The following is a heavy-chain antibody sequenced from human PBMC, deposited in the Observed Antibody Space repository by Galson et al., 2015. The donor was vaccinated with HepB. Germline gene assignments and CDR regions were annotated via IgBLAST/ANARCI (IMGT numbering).Heavy chain of an antibody. J-gene: IGHJ3*02. D-gene: IGHD2-2*01. V-gene: IGHV3-48*01. CDR1: GFTFSSYY. CDR3: ARTLRHYTRVPPYDAFDI. Sequence: SLRLSCAASGFTFSSYYINWVRQAPGKGLEWVSYISATSSNIYYADSVKGRFTLSRDNAKNSLYLQMNSLRADDTAVYYCARTLRHYTRVPPYDAFDIWGQGTMVTVSS. CDR2: ISATSSNI.